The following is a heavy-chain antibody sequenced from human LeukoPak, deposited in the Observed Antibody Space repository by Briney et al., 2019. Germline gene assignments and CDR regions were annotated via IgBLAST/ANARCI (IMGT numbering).Heavy chain of an antibody. CDR3: ARDPEPINYGGNIDYYYGMDV. CDR2: IYYSGST. J-gene: IGHJ6*02. CDR1: GGSVSSGSYY. D-gene: IGHD4-23*01. Sequence: SETLSLTCTVSGGSVSSGSYYWSWIRQPPGKGLEWIGYIYYSGSTNYNPPLKSRVTISVDTSKNQFSLKLSSVTAADTAVYYCARDPEPINYGGNIDYYYGMDVWGQGTTVTVSS. V-gene: IGHV4-61*01.